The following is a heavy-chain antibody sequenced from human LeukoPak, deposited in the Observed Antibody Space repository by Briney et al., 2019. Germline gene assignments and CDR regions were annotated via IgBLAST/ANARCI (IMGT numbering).Heavy chain of an antibody. Sequence: GGSLRLSCAASGFTFSSYWMSWVRQAPGKGLEWVANIKQDGSEKYYVDSAKGRFTISRDNAKNSLYLQMNSLRAEDTAVYYCASHTYDFWSGYPYYFDYWGQGTLVTVSS. CDR1: GFTFSSYW. J-gene: IGHJ4*02. CDR3: ASHTYDFWSGYPYYFDY. CDR2: IKQDGSEK. V-gene: IGHV3-7*01. D-gene: IGHD3-3*01.